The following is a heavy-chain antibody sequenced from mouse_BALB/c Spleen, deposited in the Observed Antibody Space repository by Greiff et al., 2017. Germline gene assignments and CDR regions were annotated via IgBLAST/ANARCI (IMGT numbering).Heavy chain of an antibody. D-gene: IGHD2-2*01. CDR1: GFTFNTYA. CDR3: VRHGYYFDY. Sequence: EVHLVESGGGLVQPKGSLKLSCAASGFTFNTYAMNWVRQAPGKGLEWVARIRSKSNNYATYYADSVKDRFTISRDDSQSMLYLQMNNLKTEDTAMYYCVRHGYYFDYWGQGTTLTVSS. CDR2: IRSKSNNYAT. V-gene: IGHV10-1*02. J-gene: IGHJ2*01.